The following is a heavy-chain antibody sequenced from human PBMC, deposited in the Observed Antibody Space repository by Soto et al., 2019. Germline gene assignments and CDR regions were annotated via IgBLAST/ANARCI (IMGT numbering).Heavy chain of an antibody. J-gene: IGHJ5*02. CDR3: ARAPYLAYERSSPIFWWLDP. Sequence: SETLSLTCTVSGGCISSGGYYWSWIRQHPGTGLEWIGHISYSGSTYYNTSLKSRVTISVDTSRNQFSLIVNSVTGADTAVYFCARAPYLAYERSSPIFWWLDPWGQGTLVTVSS. D-gene: IGHD3-22*01. V-gene: IGHV4-30-4*01. CDR1: GGCISSGGYY. CDR2: ISYSGST.